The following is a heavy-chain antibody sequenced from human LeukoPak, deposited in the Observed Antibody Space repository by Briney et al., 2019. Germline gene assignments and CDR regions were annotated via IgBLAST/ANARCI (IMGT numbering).Heavy chain of an antibody. D-gene: IGHD3-10*01. CDR2: IYYSGST. Sequence: PSETLSLTCTASGGSISSYYWSWIRQPPGKGLEWIGYIYYSGSTNYNPSLKSRVTISVDTSKNQFSLKLSSVTAADTAVYYCARGRVRGVTTWGQGTLVTVSS. CDR1: GGSISSYY. V-gene: IGHV4-59*01. J-gene: IGHJ5*02. CDR3: ARGRVRGVTT.